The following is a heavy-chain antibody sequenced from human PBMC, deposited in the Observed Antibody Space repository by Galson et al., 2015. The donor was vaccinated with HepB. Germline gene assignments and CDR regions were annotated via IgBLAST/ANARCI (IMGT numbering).Heavy chain of an antibody. CDR3: ARQFSGFSYGYGGFDP. J-gene: IGHJ5*02. Sequence: SETLSLTCTVSGGSMSTYYWSWIRQPAGKGLEWIGRIYTSGSTNYNPSLRSRVTMSIDTSKNQFSLSLRSVTAADTAVYYCARQFSGFSYGYGGFDPWGQGTLVTVSS. D-gene: IGHD5-18*01. CDR1: GGSMSTYY. V-gene: IGHV4-4*07. CDR2: IYTSGST.